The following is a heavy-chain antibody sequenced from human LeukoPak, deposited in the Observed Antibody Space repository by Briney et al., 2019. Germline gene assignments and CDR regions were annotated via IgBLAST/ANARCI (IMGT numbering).Heavy chain of an antibody. J-gene: IGHJ4*02. V-gene: IGHV4-59*01. CDR1: GGSISSYY. CDR3: ARGKVRGVRFDY. Sequence: SETLSLTCTVSGGSISSYYWTRIRQPPGKGLEWIGYIYYSGSTNYNPSLKGRVTISVDTSKNQFSLKLSSVTAADTAVYYCARGKVRGVRFDYWGQGTLVTVSS. CDR2: IYYSGST. D-gene: IGHD3-10*01.